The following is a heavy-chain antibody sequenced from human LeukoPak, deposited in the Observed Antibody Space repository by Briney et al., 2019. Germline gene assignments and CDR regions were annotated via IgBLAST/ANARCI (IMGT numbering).Heavy chain of an antibody. CDR2: IYYTGSP. V-gene: IGHV4-59*08. Sequence: SETLSLTCSVSGGSISSHYWSWIRQPPGKGLEWIGHIYYTGSPRYNPSLTSRVTISVDTSSNQFSLTLHSVTAADTAVYYCARRLRAESDASPDNWIGPWGQGALVTVSS. D-gene: IGHD3-16*01. CDR1: GGSISSHY. CDR3: ARRLRAESDASPDNWIGP. J-gene: IGHJ5*02.